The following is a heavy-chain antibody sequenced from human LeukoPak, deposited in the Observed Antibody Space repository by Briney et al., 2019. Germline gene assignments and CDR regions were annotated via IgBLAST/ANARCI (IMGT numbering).Heavy chain of an antibody. CDR3: ARVFYYYGSGSYYPNQTPTQSYYFDY. J-gene: IGHJ4*02. CDR2: IYYSGST. V-gene: IGHV4-31*03. Sequence: SQTLSHTCTVSGGSISSGGYYWSWIRQHPGKGLEWIGYIYYSGSTYYNPSLKSRVTISVDTSKNQFSLKLSSVAAADTAVYYCARVFYYYGSGSYYPNQTPTQSYYFDYWGQGTLVTVSS. D-gene: IGHD3-10*01. CDR1: GGSISSGGYY.